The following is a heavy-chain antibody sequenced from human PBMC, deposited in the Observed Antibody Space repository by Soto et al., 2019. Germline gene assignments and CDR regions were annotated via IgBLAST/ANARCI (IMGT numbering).Heavy chain of an antibody. V-gene: IGHV4-34*01. CDR1: GGSFSGYY. J-gene: IGHJ6*03. CDR3: ARNYYYGSGTDYYYYMDV. CDR2: INHSGST. Sequence: SETLSLTCAVYGGSFSGYYWSWIRQPPGKGLEWIGEINHSGSTNYNPSLKSRVTISVDTSKNQFSLKLSSVTAADTAVYYCARNYYYGSGTDYYYYMDVWGKGTTVTVSS. D-gene: IGHD3-10*01.